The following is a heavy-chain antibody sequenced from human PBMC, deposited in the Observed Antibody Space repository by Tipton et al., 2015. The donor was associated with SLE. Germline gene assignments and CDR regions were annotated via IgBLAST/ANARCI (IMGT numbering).Heavy chain of an antibody. CDR2: INHSGST. CDR1: GGSISSYY. D-gene: IGHD6-13*01. CDR3: ARGEAAATTLGIYYYYMDV. V-gene: IGHV4-34*01. Sequence: LRLSCTVSGGSISSYYWSWIRQPPGKGLEWIGEINHSGSTNYNPSLKSRVTISVDTSKNQFSLRLSSVTAADTAVYYCARGEAAATTLGIYYYYMDVWGKGTTVTVSS. J-gene: IGHJ6*03.